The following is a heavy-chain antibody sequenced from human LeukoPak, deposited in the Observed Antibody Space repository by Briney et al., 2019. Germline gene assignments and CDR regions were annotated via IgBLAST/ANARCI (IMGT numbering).Heavy chain of an antibody. V-gene: IGHV1-2*02. CDR3: ARAALRFLGGGSMDV. J-gene: IGHJ6*02. Sequence: ASVKVSCKASGYTFTGYYMHWVRQAPGQGLEWMGWINPNSGGTNYAQKFQGRVTMTRDTSISTAYMELSRLRSDDTAVYYCARAALRFLGGGSMDVWGQGTTVTVSS. CDR1: GYTFTGYY. CDR2: INPNSGGT. D-gene: IGHD3-3*01.